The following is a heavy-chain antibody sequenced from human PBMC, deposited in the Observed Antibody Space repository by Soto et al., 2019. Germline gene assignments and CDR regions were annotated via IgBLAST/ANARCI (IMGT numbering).Heavy chain of an antibody. CDR3: ARAPVYNWNYLRFDP. J-gene: IGHJ5*02. Sequence: QGQLVESGGGLVKPGGSLRLSCAASAFSFSDYYMSWIRQAPGKGLEWVSYISGSGSTMYYADSVRGRFTISRDNAKNSLYLQMNSLRLEDTAVYYCARAPVYNWNYLRFDPWGQGTLVTVSS. V-gene: IGHV3-11*01. CDR1: AFSFSDYY. D-gene: IGHD1-7*01. CDR2: ISGSGSTM.